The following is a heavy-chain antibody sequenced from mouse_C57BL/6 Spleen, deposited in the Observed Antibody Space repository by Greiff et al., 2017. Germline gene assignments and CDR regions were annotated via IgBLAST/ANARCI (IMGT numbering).Heavy chain of an antibody. Sequence: QVQLQQPGAELVRPGSSVKLSCKASGYTFTSYWMHWVKQRPIQGLEWIGNIDPSDSETHYNQKFKDKATLTVDKSSSTAYMQLSSLTSEDSAVYYCARSEYYGSSYDWYFDVWGTGTTVTVSS. J-gene: IGHJ1*03. CDR3: ARSEYYGSSYDWYFDV. CDR2: IDPSDSET. D-gene: IGHD1-1*01. V-gene: IGHV1-52*01. CDR1: GYTFTSYW.